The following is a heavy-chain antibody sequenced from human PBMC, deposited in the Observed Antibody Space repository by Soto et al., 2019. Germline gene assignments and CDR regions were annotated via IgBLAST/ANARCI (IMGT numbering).Heavy chain of an antibody. Sequence: ASVKVSCKASGGTFGNYGISWLRQAPGQGLEWMGGTIPIFDTPHYAQKFRDRVTITADATSTAYMELTSLTSEDTATYYCARDREDGSGTKYNWFDSWGQRTLVTVSS. CDR1: GGTFGNYG. CDR3: ARDREDGSGTKYNWFDS. V-gene: IGHV1-69*13. J-gene: IGHJ5*01. CDR2: TIPIFDTP. D-gene: IGHD3-10*01.